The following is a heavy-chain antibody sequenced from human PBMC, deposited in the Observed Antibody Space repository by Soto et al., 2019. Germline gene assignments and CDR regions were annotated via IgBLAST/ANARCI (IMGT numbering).Heavy chain of an antibody. CDR1: GFTFSSYA. J-gene: IGHJ5*02. CDR3: ARRYGDSVLTSIPYNWFDP. Sequence: QVQLVESGGGVVQPGRSLRLSCAASGFTFSSYAMHWVRQAPGKGLEWVAVISYDGSNKYYADSVKGRFTISRDNSKNTLYLQLNSLRAEDTAVYYCARRYGDSVLTSIPYNWFDPWGQGTLVTVSS. D-gene: IGHD4-17*01. V-gene: IGHV3-30-3*01. CDR2: ISYDGSNK.